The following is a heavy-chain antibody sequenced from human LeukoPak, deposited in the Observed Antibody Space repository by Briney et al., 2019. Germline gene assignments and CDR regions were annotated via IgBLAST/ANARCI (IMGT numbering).Heavy chain of an antibody. J-gene: IGHJ6*02. D-gene: IGHD3/OR15-3a*01. CDR1: GGSISSSSYY. CDR2: IYYSGST. Sequence: SETLSLTCTVSGGSISSSSYYWGWIRQPPGKGLEWVGSIYYSGSTYYNPSLKSRVTISVDTSKNQFSLKPSSVTAADTAVYYCSRTRYDYWSDPYYYYGMDVWGQGTTVTVSS. CDR3: SRTRYDYWSDPYYYYGMDV. V-gene: IGHV4-39*01.